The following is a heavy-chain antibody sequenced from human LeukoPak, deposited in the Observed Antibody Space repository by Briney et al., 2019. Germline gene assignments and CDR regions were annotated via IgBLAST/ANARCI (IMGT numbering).Heavy chain of an antibody. V-gene: IGHV1-2*02. CDR1: GYTFTDYY. D-gene: IGHD3-22*01. J-gene: IGHJ4*02. CDR3: ARTDYDGSGYYYFDY. Sequence: GASVKVSCKASGYTFTDYYMHWVRQAPGQGLEWMGWINPDSGGTNYAQNFQGRVTMTRDTSISTAYVELSRLRSDDTAVYYCARTDYDGSGYYYFDYWGQGTLVTVSS. CDR2: INPDSGGT.